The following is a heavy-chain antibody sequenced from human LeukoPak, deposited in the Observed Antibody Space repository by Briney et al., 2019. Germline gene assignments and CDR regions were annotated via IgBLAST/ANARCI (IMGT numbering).Heavy chain of an antibody. CDR1: GFTFSSYA. D-gene: IGHD4-17*01. CDR2: ISYDGSNK. J-gene: IGHJ4*02. CDR3: ARADDYANFDY. Sequence: PGGSVRLSCAASGFTFSSYAMHWVRQAPGKGLEWVAVISYDGSNKYYADSVKGRFTISRDNSKNTLYLQMNSLRAEDTAVYYCARADDYANFDYWGQGTLVTVSS. V-gene: IGHV3-30*04.